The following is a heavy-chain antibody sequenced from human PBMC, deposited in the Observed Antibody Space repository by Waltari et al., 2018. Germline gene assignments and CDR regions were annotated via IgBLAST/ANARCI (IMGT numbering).Heavy chain of an antibody. Sequence: EVHLMESGGGLVRPGGSLRLSCAASGFSVSSRNMSWGRQAPGKGLEWISYIGRSSGTLYYADSVRGRFTISRDTATTSVFLQMNSLRDEDTAVYYCARIYGSGSPIPSVDYWGQGTLVTVSS. J-gene: IGHJ4*02. CDR2: IGRSSGTL. CDR1: GFSVSSRN. CDR3: ARIYGSGSPIPSVDY. D-gene: IGHD3-10*01. V-gene: IGHV3-48*02.